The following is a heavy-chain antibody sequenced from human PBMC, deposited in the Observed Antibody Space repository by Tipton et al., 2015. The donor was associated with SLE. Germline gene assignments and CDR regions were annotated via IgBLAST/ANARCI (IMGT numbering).Heavy chain of an antibody. CDR1: GGSFSGYY. CDR2: INHSGST. CDR3: ARGGKAAAGTCFDY. J-gene: IGHJ4*02. V-gene: IGHV4-34*01. Sequence: LRLSCAVYGGSFSGYYWSWIRQPPGKGLEWIGEINHSGSTNYNPSLKSRVTISVDTSKNQFSLKLSSVTAADTVVYYCARGGKAAAGTCFDYWGQGTLVTVSS. D-gene: IGHD6-13*01.